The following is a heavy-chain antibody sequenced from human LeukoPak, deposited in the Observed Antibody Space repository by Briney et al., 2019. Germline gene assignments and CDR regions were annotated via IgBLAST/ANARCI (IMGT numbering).Heavy chain of an antibody. Sequence: GGSLRLSCAASGFIFSSYEVNCLPQAPGEALVGGSYISSSGSTIYYADSVKGRFTISRDNAKNSLYLQMNSLRAEETAVYYCATWGGALAPPWGQGTLVTVSS. J-gene: IGHJ5*02. D-gene: IGHD7-27*01. CDR1: GFIFSSYE. V-gene: IGHV3-48*03. CDR2: ISSSGSTI. CDR3: ATWGGALAPP.